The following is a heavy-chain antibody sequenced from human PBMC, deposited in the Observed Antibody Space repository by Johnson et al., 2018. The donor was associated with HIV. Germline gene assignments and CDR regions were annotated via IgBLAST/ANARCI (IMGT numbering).Heavy chain of an antibody. CDR1: EFTFSSYA. V-gene: IGHV3-30-3*01. Sequence: QVQVVESGGGVVQPGRSLRLSCAASEFTFSSYAIHWVRQAPGKGLEWVAVISFDGSNKYYADSVKGRFTISRDNSKNTVFLQMNSLRTDDTAVYYCARDWDYAHAFDIWGQGTMVTVSS. CDR3: ARDWDYAHAFDI. D-gene: IGHD4-17*01. J-gene: IGHJ3*02. CDR2: ISFDGSNK.